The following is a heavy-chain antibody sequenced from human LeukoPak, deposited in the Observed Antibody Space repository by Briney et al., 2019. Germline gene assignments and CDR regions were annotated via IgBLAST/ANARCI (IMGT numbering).Heavy chain of an antibody. Sequence: EGSLRLSCAASGFTFSSYSMNWVRQAPGKGLEWVSSISSSSSYIYYADSVKGRFTISRDNAKNSLYLQMNSLRAEDTAVYYCASQIVVVPAANFRPVDYWGQGTLVTVSS. CDR2: ISSSSSYI. CDR1: GFTFSSYS. V-gene: IGHV3-21*01. D-gene: IGHD2-2*01. J-gene: IGHJ4*02. CDR3: ASQIVVVPAANFRPVDY.